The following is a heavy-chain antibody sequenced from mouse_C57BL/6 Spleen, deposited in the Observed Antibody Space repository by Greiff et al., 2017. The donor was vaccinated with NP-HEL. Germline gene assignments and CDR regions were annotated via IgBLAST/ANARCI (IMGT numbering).Heavy chain of an antibody. V-gene: IGHV14-1*01. CDR2: IDPEDGDT. J-gene: IGHJ3*01. Sequence: VQLQQSGAELVRPGASVKLSCTASGFNIKDYYMHWVKQRPEQGLEWIGRIDPEDGDTEYAPKLQGKATLTADTPSNTASLQRSRLTSEDTAVYYATTAHYFGSSSFAYWGQGTLVTVSA. CDR3: TTAHYFGSSSFAY. D-gene: IGHD1-1*01. CDR1: GFNIKDYY.